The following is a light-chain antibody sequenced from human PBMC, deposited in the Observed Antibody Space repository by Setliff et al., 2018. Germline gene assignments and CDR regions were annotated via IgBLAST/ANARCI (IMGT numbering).Light chain of an antibody. J-gene: IGLJ3*02. CDR3: SSYAGSAISIV. CDR2: QVT. V-gene: IGLV2-23*02. Sequence: QSALAQPASVSGSPGQSITISCTGTSSDIGTFNLVSWYQQYPGKAPKLMIYQVTKQPSGVSDRFSGSKSANTASLTISGLQAEDEADYYCSSYAGSAISIVFGGGTKVTVL. CDR1: SSDIGTFNL.